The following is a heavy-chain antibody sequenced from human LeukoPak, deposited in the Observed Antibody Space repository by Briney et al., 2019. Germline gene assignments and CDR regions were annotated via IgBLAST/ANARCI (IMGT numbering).Heavy chain of an antibody. Sequence: GGSLRLSCAASGFTFSSYAMSWVRQAPGKGLEWVSVISGSGGSTYYADSVKGRFTISRDNSKNTLYLQMNSPRAEDTAVYYCAKGGTTVTTGFRWSDPWGQGTLVTVSS. CDR3: AKGGTTVTTGFRWSDP. J-gene: IGHJ5*02. V-gene: IGHV3-23*01. D-gene: IGHD4-17*01. CDR2: ISGSGGST. CDR1: GFTFSSYA.